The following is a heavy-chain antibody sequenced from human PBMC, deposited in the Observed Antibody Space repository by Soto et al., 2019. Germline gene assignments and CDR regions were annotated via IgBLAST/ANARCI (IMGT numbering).Heavy chain of an antibody. V-gene: IGHV4-31*03. CDR2: IYYSGST. J-gene: IGHJ5*02. Sequence: PSETLSLTCTVSGGSISSGGYYWSWIRQHPGKGLEWIGYIYYSGSTYYNPSLKSRVTISVDTSKNQFSLKLRSDDTAVYYCAKDGGGITFGGVIVLSWFDPWGQGTLVTVSS. D-gene: IGHD3-16*02. CDR3: AKDGGGITFGGVIVLSWFDP. CDR1: GGSISSGGYY.